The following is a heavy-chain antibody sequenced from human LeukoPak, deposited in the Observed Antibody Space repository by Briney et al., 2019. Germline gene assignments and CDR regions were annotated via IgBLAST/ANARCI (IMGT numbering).Heavy chain of an antibody. CDR2: INSDGSST. CDR1: GFTFSSYW. J-gene: IGHJ4*02. CDR3: ARAGLYYDILTGYYMSTESKTDY. D-gene: IGHD3-9*01. Sequence: QPGGSLRLSCAASGFTFSSYWMHWVRQAPGKGLVWVSRINSDGSSTSYADSVKGRFTISRDNAKNTLYLQMNSLRAEDTAVYYCARAGLYYDILTGYYMSTESKTDYWGQGTLVTVSS. V-gene: IGHV3-74*01.